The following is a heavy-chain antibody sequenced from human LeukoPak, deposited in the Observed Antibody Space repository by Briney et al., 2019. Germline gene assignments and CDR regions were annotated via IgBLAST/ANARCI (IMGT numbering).Heavy chain of an antibody. V-gene: IGHV3-21*01. CDR1: GFTFSSYS. CDR2: ISSSSSYI. Sequence: NPGGSLRLSCAASGFTFSSYSMNWVRQAPGKGLEWVSSISSSSSYIYYADSVKGRFTISRDNAKNSLYLQMNSLRAEDTAVYYCARGGAARPAHMDVWGKGTTVTVSS. CDR3: ARGGAARPAHMDV. D-gene: IGHD6-6*01. J-gene: IGHJ6*03.